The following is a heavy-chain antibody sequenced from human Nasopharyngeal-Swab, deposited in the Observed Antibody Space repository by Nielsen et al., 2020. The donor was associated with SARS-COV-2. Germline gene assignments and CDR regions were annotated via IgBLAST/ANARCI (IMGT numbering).Heavy chain of an antibody. J-gene: IGHJ6*02. V-gene: IGHV3-11*04. CDR1: GFTFSDYY. CDR3: AREGMDV. Sequence: GESLKISCAASGFTFSDYYTSWIRQAPGKGLEWVSYISSSGSMIYYADSVKGRFTISRDNAKNSLYLQMNSLRAEDTAVYYCAREGMDVWGQGTTVTVSS. CDR2: ISSSGSMI.